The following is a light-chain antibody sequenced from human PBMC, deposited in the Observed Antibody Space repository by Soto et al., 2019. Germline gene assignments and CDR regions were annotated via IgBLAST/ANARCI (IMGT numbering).Light chain of an antibody. CDR2: DAS. J-gene: IGKJ1*01. CDR1: QSVSNN. V-gene: IGKV3D-15*01. Sequence: EIVLTQSPGTLSLSPGERATLSCSASQSVSNNYLAWYQQKPGQAPRLLIYDASDRATGIPARFSGSGSGTEFTLTISSLQSEDFAVYYCQQYNNWPPWTFGQGTKVDIK. CDR3: QQYNNWPPWT.